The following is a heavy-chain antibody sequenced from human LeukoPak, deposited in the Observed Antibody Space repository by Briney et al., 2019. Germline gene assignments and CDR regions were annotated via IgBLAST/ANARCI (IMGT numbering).Heavy chain of an antibody. Sequence: GGSLRLSCAASGFIFSSYSMNWVRQAPGKGLEWVSVIYSGGSTYYADSVKGRFTISRDNSKNTLYLQMNSLRAEDTAVYYCARDHYGDYFDYWGQGTLVTVSS. CDR1: GFIFSSYS. J-gene: IGHJ4*02. CDR3: ARDHYGDYFDY. CDR2: IYSGGST. D-gene: IGHD4-17*01. V-gene: IGHV3-53*01.